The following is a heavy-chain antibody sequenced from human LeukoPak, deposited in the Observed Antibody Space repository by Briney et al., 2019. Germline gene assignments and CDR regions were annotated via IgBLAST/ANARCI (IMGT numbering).Heavy chain of an antibody. CDR1: GYTFTRYG. CDR3: ARHASGWYSYFDY. J-gene: IGHJ4*02. CDR2: ISAYNGNT. V-gene: IGHV1-18*01. Sequence: ASVKVSWRASGYTFTRYGISWVREAPGQGLEWMGWISAYNGNTNYAQKLQGRVTMTTDTSTSTAYMELRSLRSDGTAVYYCARHASGWYSYFDYWGQGTLVTVSS. D-gene: IGHD6-19*01.